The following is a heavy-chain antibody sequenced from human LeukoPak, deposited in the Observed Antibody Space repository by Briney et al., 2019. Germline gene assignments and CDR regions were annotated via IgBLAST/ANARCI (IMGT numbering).Heavy chain of an antibody. D-gene: IGHD5-18*01. V-gene: IGHV5-51*01. Sequence: GESLQISFKGSGSSFTSYWIGWVRPMPGKGLEWMGIIYPGDSDTRYSPSFQGQVTISADKSISTTYLQWSSLKASDTAMYYCARIATAMVPINWGQGTLVTVSS. CDR2: IYPGDSDT. J-gene: IGHJ4*02. CDR1: GSSFTSYW. CDR3: ARIATAMVPIN.